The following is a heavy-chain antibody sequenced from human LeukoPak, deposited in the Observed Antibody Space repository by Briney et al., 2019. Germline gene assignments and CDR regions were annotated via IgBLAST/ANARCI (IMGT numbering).Heavy chain of an antibody. CDR3: AKGAYDYIEIAYFDS. Sequence: PGGSLRLSCAASGFTSTNYAMNWVRQAPGKGLEWVSVLIGSSGSTDYADSVKGPFTISRDISKNTLFLQMNSLRAEDTAIYYCAKGAYDYIEIAYFDSWGQGALVTVSS. CDR1: GFTSTNYA. J-gene: IGHJ4*02. CDR2: LIGSSGST. D-gene: IGHD5-12*01. V-gene: IGHV3-23*01.